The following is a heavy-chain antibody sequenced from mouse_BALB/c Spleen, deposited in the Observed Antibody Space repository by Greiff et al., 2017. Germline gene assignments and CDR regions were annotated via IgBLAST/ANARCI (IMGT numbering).Heavy chain of an antibody. J-gene: IGHJ3*01. Sequence: DVKLVESGGGLVKPGGSLKLSCAASGFTFSSYAMSWVRQTPEKRLEWVASISSGGSTYYPDSVKGRFTISRDNARNILYLQMSSLRSEDTAMYYCAREHSDYDPFFAYWGQGTLVTVSA. V-gene: IGHV5-6-5*01. CDR3: AREHSDYDPFFAY. CDR1: GFTFSSYA. D-gene: IGHD2-4*01. CDR2: ISSGGST.